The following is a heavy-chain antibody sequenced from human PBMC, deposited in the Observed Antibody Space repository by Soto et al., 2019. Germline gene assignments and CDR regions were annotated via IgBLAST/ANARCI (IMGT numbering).Heavy chain of an antibody. CDR3: AKDPEKLRYSYGGSFDY. CDR2: ISGSGGST. V-gene: IGHV3-23*01. J-gene: IGHJ4*02. D-gene: IGHD5-18*01. Sequence: GGSLRLSCAASGFTFSSYAMSWVRRAPGKGLEWVSAISGSGGSTYYADSVKGRFTISRDNSKNTLYLQMNSLRAEDTAVYYCAKDPEKLRYSYGGSFDYWGQGTLVTVSS. CDR1: GFTFSSYA.